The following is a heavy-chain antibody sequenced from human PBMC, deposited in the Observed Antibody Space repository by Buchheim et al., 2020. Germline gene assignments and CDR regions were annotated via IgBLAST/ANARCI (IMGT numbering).Heavy chain of an antibody. D-gene: IGHD2-2*01. Sequence: QVQLVQSGAEVKKPGASVKVSCKASGYTFTSYYMHWVRQAPGQGLEWMGIINPSGGSASYAQKFQGRVTMTRDTSTSTVYMELSSLRSEDTAVYYCARDTLVVPAATSAPGYWGQGTL. V-gene: IGHV1-46*01. J-gene: IGHJ4*02. CDR3: ARDTLVVPAATSAPGY. CDR2: INPSGGSA. CDR1: GYTFTSYY.